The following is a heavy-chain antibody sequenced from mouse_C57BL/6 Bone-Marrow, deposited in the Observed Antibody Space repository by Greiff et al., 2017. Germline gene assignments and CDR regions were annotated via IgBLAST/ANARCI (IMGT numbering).Heavy chain of an antibody. CDR2: IYPRDGST. J-gene: IGHJ3*01. CDR1: GYTFTSYD. D-gene: IGHD2-1*01. Sequence: VQLQQSGPELVKPGASVKLSCKASGYTFTSYDINWVKQRPGQGLEWIGWIYPRDGSTKYNEKFKGKATLTVDTSSSTAYMELHSLTSEDSAVYFCASARFYPWFAYWGQGTLVTVSA. V-gene: IGHV1-85*01. CDR3: ASARFYPWFAY.